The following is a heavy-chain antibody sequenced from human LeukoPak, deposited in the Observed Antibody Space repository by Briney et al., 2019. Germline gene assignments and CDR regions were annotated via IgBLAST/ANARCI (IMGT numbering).Heavy chain of an antibody. V-gene: IGHV3-21*01. CDR1: GFTFSSYS. Sequence: PGGSLRLSCAASGFTFSSYSMNWVRQAPGEGLEWVSSITSSSSYIYYADSVKGRFTVSRDNAKKSLYLQMNSLRAADTAVYYCARGKVGVAGNSNWFDPWGQGTLVTVSS. J-gene: IGHJ5*02. CDR2: ITSSSSYI. D-gene: IGHD6-19*01. CDR3: ARGKVGVAGNSNWFDP.